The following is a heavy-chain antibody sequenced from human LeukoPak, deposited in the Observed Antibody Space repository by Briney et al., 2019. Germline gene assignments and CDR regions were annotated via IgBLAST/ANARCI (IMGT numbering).Heavy chain of an antibody. CDR1: GYSFTSYW. CDR3: ARRPGIAIAGTHFDY. CDR2: IYPGDSDT. V-gene: IGHV5-51*01. Sequence: GESLKISCKGSGYSFTSYWIGWVRQMPGKGLEWMGSIYPGDSDTRYSPSFGGQVTISADKSINTAYLQWTSLKASDTGIYYCARRPGIAIAGTHFDYWGQGTPVTVSS. D-gene: IGHD6-13*01. J-gene: IGHJ4*02.